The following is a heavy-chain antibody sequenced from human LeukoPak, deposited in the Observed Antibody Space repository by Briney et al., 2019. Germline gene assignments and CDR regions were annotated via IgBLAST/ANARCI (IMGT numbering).Heavy chain of an antibody. CDR1: GFTFSSYA. J-gene: IGHJ4*02. V-gene: IGHV3-23*01. CDR2: ISGSGGST. D-gene: IGHD3-22*01. CDR3: AKVGASQNYYDSSGYDY. Sequence: QPGGSLRLSCAASGFTFSSYAMSWVRQAPGKGLEWVSAISGSGGSTYYADSVKGRFTISRDNSKNTLYLQMNSLRAEDTAVYYCAKVGASQNYYDSSGYDYWGQGTLVTVSS.